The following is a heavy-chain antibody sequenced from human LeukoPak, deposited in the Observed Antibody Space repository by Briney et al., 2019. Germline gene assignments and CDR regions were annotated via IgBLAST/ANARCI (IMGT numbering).Heavy chain of an antibody. D-gene: IGHD3-10*02. CDR1: GFIFSDYY. Sequence: GGSLRLSCAASGFIFSDYYMAWMRQAPGKGLEWVSYIDGSSSRTKYADSVKGRFTISRDNAKNSLYLQMNSLRAEDTAVYYCARDDVLSLGISFDLWGRGTLVTVSS. CDR3: ARDDVLSLGISFDL. J-gene: IGHJ2*01. CDR2: IDGSSSRT. V-gene: IGHV3-11*06.